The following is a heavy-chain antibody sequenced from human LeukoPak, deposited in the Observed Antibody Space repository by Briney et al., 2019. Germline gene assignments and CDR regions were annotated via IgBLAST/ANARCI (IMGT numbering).Heavy chain of an antibody. Sequence: ASVKVSCKASGDTFSSYVITWVRQAPGQGLEWMGRIIPTFDVANFAQKFKGRVTITADKSTNTAHLELSSLRSEDTAVYYCAREGVYSPDPSSYHRHAFDVWGKGTVVIVSS. CDR2: IIPTFDVA. J-gene: IGHJ3*01. CDR1: GDTFSSYV. D-gene: IGHD1-14*01. CDR3: AREGVYSPDPSSYHRHAFDV. V-gene: IGHV1-69*04.